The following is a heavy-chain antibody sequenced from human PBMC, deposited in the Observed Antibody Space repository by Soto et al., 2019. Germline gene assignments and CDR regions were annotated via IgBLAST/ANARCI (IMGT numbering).Heavy chain of an antibody. D-gene: IGHD1-1*01. V-gene: IGHV3-23*01. CDR3: AQGKISTTGLNY. J-gene: IGHJ4*02. CDR2: ISNSGGST. Sequence: GGSLRLSCAASGFTFSSDAMSWARQAPGKGLEWVSSISNSGGSTYHADSVKGRFTISRDDSEKTLYLQMNSLRVEDAAIYFCAQGKISTTGLNYWGQGTLVTVSS. CDR1: GFTFSSDA.